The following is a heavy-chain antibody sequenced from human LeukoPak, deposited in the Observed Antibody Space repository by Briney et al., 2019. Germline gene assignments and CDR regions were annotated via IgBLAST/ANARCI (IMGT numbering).Heavy chain of an antibody. Sequence: SETLSLTCAVYGGSFSSYYWGWIRQPPGKGLEWIGSIYYSGSTYYNPSLKSRVTISVDTSKNQFSLKLSSVTAADTAVYYCARHSSGWPHNWFDPWGQGTLVTVSS. CDR3: ARHSSGWPHNWFDP. D-gene: IGHD6-19*01. CDR2: IYYSGST. CDR1: GGSFSSYY. J-gene: IGHJ5*02. V-gene: IGHV4-39*01.